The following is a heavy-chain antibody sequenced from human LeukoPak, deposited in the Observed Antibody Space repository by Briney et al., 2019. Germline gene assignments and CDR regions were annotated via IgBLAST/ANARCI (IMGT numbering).Heavy chain of an antibody. D-gene: IGHD3-9*01. CDR1: GFTFSSCA. CDR2: ISASGGGT. Sequence: GGSLRLSCAASGFTFSSCAMNWVRQAPGKGLQWVSAISASGGGTYYTDSVKGRFTISRDNSKNTRYLQMNSLRADDTAVYYCAKPEGFDPFYNYYYGMDVWGQGTTVTVSS. J-gene: IGHJ6*02. CDR3: AKPEGFDPFYNYYYGMDV. V-gene: IGHV3-23*01.